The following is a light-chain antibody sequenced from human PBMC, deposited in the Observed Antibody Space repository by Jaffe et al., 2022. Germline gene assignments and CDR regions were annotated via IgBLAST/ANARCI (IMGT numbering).Light chain of an antibody. CDR1: QTVTSNF. CDR2: GAS. V-gene: IGKV3-20*01. J-gene: IGKJ1*01. Sequence: EIVLTQSPATLSLSPGEGGTLSCRASQTVTSNFLAWYQQRPGQAPRLIIYGASSRATGIPDRFSGSGSGTDFTLTISRLEPEDFAVYYCQQYGPPLSFGLGTRVEIK. CDR3: QQYGPPLS.